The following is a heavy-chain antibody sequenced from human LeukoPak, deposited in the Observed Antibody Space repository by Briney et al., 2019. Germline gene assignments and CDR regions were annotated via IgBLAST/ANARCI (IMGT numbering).Heavy chain of an antibody. D-gene: IGHD3-10*01. Sequence: PGGSLRLSCAASGFTFSSYAMSWVRQAPGKGLEWVSAISGSGGSTYYADSVKGRFTISRDNSKNTLYLQMNSLRADDTAVYYCARERIYYGSGRDLTDARLYYYYGMDVWGRGTTVTVSS. CDR3: ARERIYYGSGRDLTDARLYYYYGMDV. CDR1: GFTFSSYA. J-gene: IGHJ6*02. CDR2: ISGSGGST. V-gene: IGHV3-23*01.